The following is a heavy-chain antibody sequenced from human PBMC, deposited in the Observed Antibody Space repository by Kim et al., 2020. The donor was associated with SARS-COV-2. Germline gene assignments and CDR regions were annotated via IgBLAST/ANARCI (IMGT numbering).Heavy chain of an antibody. D-gene: IGHD6-13*01. J-gene: IGHJ4*02. Sequence: DSVKGRFTISRDNSKNTLYLQMNSLRAEDTAVYYCARSPLGIAAAGNFDYWGQGTLVTVSS. CDR3: ARSPLGIAAAGNFDY. V-gene: IGHV3-30*01.